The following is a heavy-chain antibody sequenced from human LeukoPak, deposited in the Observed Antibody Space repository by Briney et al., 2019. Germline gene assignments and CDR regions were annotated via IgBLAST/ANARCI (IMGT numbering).Heavy chain of an antibody. V-gene: IGHV1-18*01. CDR3: ARDRPKVVVVTAMGY. CDR1: GYTFTSYG. Sequence: ASVKVSCKASGYTFTSYGISWVRQAPGQGLEWMGWISAYNGNTNYAQKLQGRVTMTTDTSTSTAYMELRSLRSDDTAVYYCARDRPKVVVVTAMGYWGQGTLATVSS. CDR2: ISAYNGNT. J-gene: IGHJ4*02. D-gene: IGHD2-21*02.